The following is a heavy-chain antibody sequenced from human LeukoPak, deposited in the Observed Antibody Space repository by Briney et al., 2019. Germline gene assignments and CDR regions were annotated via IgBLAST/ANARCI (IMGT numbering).Heavy chain of an antibody. CDR2: INPNSGDT. V-gene: IGHV1-2*06. CDR3: ARDYCSSTSCLFDY. CDR1: GYTFTGYH. J-gene: IGHJ4*02. D-gene: IGHD2-2*01. Sequence: ASVKVSCKASGYTFTGYHMHWVRQAPGQGLEWMGRINPNSGDTNYAQKFRGRVAMTRDTSISTAFMELTRPRSDDTAVYYCARDYCSSTSCLFDYWGQGTLVTVSS.